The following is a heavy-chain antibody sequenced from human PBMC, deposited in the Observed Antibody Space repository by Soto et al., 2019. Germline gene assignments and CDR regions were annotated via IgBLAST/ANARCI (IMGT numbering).Heavy chain of an antibody. CDR1: GYTFTSYG. CDR3: ARDPEDTAMRSYNWFDP. CDR2: ISAYNGNT. D-gene: IGHD5-18*01. V-gene: IGHV1-18*01. Sequence: QVQLVQSGAEVKKPGASVKVSCKASGYTFTSYGISWVRQAPGQGLEWMGWISAYNGNTNYAQKLQGRVTMTTDTATSTAYMELRSLRSDDTAVYYCARDPEDTAMRSYNWFDPWGQGTLVTVSS. J-gene: IGHJ5*02.